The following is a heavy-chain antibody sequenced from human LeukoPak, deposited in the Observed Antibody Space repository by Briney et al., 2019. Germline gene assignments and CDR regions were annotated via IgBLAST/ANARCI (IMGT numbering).Heavy chain of an antibody. CDR3: AREGTTGVGYSSGGDAFDI. CDR2: IGSSDSTT. V-gene: IGHV3-48*03. J-gene: IGHJ3*02. Sequence: PGGSLRLSCVASGFTFSSYEMNWVRQAPGKGLEWLSYIGSSDSTTHYADSVKGRFTISRDNAKNSLYLQMNSLRAEDTAVYYCAREGTTGVGYSSGGDAFDIWGQGTMVTVSS. CDR1: GFTFSSYE. D-gene: IGHD6-19*01.